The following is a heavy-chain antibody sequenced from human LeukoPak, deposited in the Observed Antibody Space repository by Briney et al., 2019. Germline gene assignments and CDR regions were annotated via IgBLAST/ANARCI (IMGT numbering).Heavy chain of an antibody. V-gene: IGHV3-9*01. Sequence: GGSLRLSCAASGFTFDDYAMHWVRQAPGKGLEGVSGISWNSGSIGYEASVKGRFTISRDNAKNSLYLQMNSLRAEDTALYYCAKDPGSGWYSYYYGMDVWGQGTTVTVSS. CDR1: GFTFDDYA. CDR2: ISWNSGSI. D-gene: IGHD6-19*01. CDR3: AKDPGSGWYSYYYGMDV. J-gene: IGHJ6*02.